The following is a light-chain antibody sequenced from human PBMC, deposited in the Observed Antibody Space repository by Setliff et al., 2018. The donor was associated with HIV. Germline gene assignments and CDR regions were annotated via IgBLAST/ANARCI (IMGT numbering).Light chain of an antibody. CDR2: DVS. V-gene: IGLV2-14*03. CDR3: SSYTSSGTYV. CDR1: SSDVGGYNY. J-gene: IGLJ1*01. Sequence: QSVLTQPASVSGSPGQSITISRTGTSSDVGGYNYVSWYQQHPGKAPKLMMSDVSKRPSGVSNRFSGSKSGNTASLTISGLQAEDEADYYCSSYTSSGTYVFGTGTKVTVL.